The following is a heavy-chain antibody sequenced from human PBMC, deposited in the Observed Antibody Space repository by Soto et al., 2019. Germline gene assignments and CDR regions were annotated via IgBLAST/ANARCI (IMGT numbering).Heavy chain of an antibody. D-gene: IGHD2-8*01. CDR3: ARPRSPYCTNGVCYNRGEAFDY. V-gene: IGHV3-23*01. CDR1: GFTFSSYA. J-gene: IGHJ4*02. CDR2: ISGSGGST. Sequence: EVQLLESGGGLVQPGGSLRLSCAASGFTFSSYAMSWVRQAPGKGLEWVSRISGSGGSTNYADSVKGRFTISRDNSKNTLSLQMNSLRAEDTAVYYCARPRSPYCTNGVCYNRGEAFDYWGQGTLVTVSS.